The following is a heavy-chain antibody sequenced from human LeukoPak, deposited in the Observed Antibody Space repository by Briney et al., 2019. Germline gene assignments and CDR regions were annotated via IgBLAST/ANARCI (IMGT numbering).Heavy chain of an antibody. Sequence: PGGSLRLSCAASGFTFSSYAMHWVRQAPGKGLEWVGVISYDGSNKYYADSVKGRFTISRDNSKNTLYLQMNSLRAEDTAVYYRARVPAQIGNSGSYGYFLHWGQGTLVTVSS. CDR1: GFTFSSYA. D-gene: IGHD1-26*01. V-gene: IGHV3-30*04. CDR3: ARVPAQIGNSGSYGYFLH. CDR2: ISYDGSNK. J-gene: IGHJ1*01.